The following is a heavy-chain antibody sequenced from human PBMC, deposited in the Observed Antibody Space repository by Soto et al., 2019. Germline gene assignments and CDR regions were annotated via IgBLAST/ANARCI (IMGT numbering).Heavy chain of an antibody. CDR1: GFTFSSYA. CDR2: ISYDGSNK. CDR3: ARDMGVLWFGELLSNYYYGMDV. J-gene: IGHJ6*02. D-gene: IGHD3-10*01. V-gene: IGHV3-30-3*01. Sequence: GGSLRLSCAASGFTFSSYAMPSVRQALGKGLEWVAVISYDGSNKYYADSVKGRFTISRDNSKNTLYLQMNSLRAEDTAVYYCARDMGVLWFGELLSNYYYGMDVWGQGTTVTVS.